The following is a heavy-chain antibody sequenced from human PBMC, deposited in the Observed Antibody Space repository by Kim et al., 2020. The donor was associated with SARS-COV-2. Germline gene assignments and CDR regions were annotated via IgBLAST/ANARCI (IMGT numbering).Heavy chain of an antibody. CDR2: K. V-gene: IGHV3-23*01. Sequence: KYYADSVKGRFTISRDNSKNTLYLQMNSLRAEDTAVYYCARSQGNDAFDIWGQGTMVTVSS. CDR3: ARSQGNDAFDI. J-gene: IGHJ3*02. D-gene: IGHD1-26*01.